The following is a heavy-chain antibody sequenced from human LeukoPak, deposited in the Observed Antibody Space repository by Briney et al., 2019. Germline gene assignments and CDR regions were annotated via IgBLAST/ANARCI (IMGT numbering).Heavy chain of an antibody. J-gene: IGHJ4*02. V-gene: IGHV4-34*01. CDR2: INHSGST. CDR3: ARAYYYDSSGYYYFDY. Sequence: SETLSLTCTVSGGSISGYYWSWIRQPPGKGLEWIGEINHSGSTNYNPSLKSRVTISVDTSKNQFSLKLSSVTAADTAVYYCARAYYYDSSGYYYFDYWRQGTLVTVSS. CDR1: GGSISGYY. D-gene: IGHD3-22*01.